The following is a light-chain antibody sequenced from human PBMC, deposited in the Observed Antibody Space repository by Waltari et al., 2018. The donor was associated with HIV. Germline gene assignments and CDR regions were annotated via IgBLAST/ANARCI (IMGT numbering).Light chain of an antibody. Sequence: QSVLTQPPSVSAAPGQKVTISCSGSSSNIGQNYVAWYQQLPGAAPKLLIYDNDKRPSGIPDRCSGSKSGTSATLGISGLQTGDEADYYCGTWDSGLSAGHVFGTGTKVTVL. V-gene: IGLV1-51*01. CDR1: SSNIGQNY. CDR2: DND. J-gene: IGLJ1*01. CDR3: GTWDSGLSAGHV.